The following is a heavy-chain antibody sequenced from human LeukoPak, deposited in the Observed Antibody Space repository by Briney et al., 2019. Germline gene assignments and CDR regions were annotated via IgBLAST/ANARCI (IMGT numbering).Heavy chain of an antibody. J-gene: IGHJ3*02. D-gene: IGHD6-19*01. CDR3: ARIAMAGIGDGFDI. Sequence: GGSLRLSCAASGFTFDDYDMSWVRQAPGKGLEWVSGIIWNGGSTGYADSVKGRFTISRDNARNSLYLQMNSLRAEDTALYYCARIAMAGIGDGFDIWGQGTMVTVS. CDR2: IIWNGGST. CDR1: GFTFDDYD. V-gene: IGHV3-20*04.